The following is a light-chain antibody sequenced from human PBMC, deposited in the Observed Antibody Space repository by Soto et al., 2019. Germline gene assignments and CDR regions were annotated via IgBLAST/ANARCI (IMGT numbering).Light chain of an antibody. CDR3: SSYTGTFSLV. Sequence: QSALTQPASVSGSPGQSTTISCTGTSSDVGGYNYVSWYQQHPGKAPKLMIYEVSNRPSGVSNRFSGSKSGNTASLTISGLQAEDEADYYCSSYTGTFSLVFGGGTTLTVL. J-gene: IGLJ2*01. CDR2: EVS. V-gene: IGLV2-14*01. CDR1: SSDVGGYNY.